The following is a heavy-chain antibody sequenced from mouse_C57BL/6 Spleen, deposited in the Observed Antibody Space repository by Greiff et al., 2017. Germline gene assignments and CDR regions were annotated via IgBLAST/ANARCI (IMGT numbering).Heavy chain of an antibody. V-gene: IGHV5-9*01. D-gene: IGHD1-1*01. CDR3: ARRAYYYGNFDY. Sequence: EVKLVESGGGLVKPGGSLKLSCAASGFTFSSYTMSWVRQTPEKRLEWVATISGGGGNTYYPDSVKGRFTISRDNAKNTLYLQMSSLRSEDTALYYCARRAYYYGNFDYWGQGTTLTVSS. CDR2: ISGGGGNT. J-gene: IGHJ2*01. CDR1: GFTFSSYT.